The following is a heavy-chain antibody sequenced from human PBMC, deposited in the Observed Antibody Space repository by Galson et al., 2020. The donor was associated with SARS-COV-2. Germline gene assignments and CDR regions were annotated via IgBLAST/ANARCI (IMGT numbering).Heavy chain of an antibody. D-gene: IGHD2-15*01. Sequence: SETLSLTCTVSGGSISGYYWTWIRQPPGKGLEWIGNIYYTGNTKYNPSLKSRVTISVDTSKNQFSLKLSSVTAADTAVYYCARDTPNYGMDVWGQGTTVTVSS. CDR2: IYYTGNT. V-gene: IGHV4-59*08. CDR1: GGSISGYY. CDR3: ARDTPNYGMDV. J-gene: IGHJ6*02.